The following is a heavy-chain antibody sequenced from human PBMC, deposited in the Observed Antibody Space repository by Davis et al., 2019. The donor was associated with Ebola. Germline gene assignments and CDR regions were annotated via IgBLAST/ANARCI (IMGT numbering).Heavy chain of an antibody. J-gene: IGHJ4*02. CDR2: INPSGGST. Sequence: AASVKVSCKASGYTFTSYYMHWVRQAPGQGLEWMGIINPSGGSTSYAQKFQGRVTMTRDTSTSTVYMELSSLRSEDTAVYYCARDGGGSYYAGLNFDYWGQGTLVTVSS. CDR1: GYTFTSYY. V-gene: IGHV1-46*01. D-gene: IGHD1-26*01. CDR3: ARDGGGSYYAGLNFDY.